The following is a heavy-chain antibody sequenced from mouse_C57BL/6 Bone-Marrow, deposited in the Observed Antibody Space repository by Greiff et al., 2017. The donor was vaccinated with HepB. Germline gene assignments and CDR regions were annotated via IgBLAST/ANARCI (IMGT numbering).Heavy chain of an antibody. CDR3: AQMYYYGSRGAMDY. CDR1: GYTFTSYW. V-gene: IGHV1-64*01. Sequence: QVQLQQPGAELVKPGASVKLSCKASGYTFTSYWMHWVKQRPGQGLEWIGMIHPNSGSTNYNEKFKSKATLTVDKSSSTAYRQLSSLTSEDSAVYYCAQMYYYGSRGAMDYWGQGTSVTVSS. D-gene: IGHD1-1*01. CDR2: IHPNSGST. J-gene: IGHJ4*01.